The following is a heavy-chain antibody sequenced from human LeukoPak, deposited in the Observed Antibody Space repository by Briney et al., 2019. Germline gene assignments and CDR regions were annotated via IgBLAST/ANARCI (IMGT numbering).Heavy chain of an antibody. CDR3: ARELGSSPMDV. V-gene: IGHV3-48*03. Sequence: PRGSLRLSCAASGFTFSSYEMNWVRQAPGKGLEWVSYISSSGSTIYYADSVKGRFTISRDNAKNSLYLQMNSLRAEDTAVYYCARELGSSPMDVWGLGTTVTVPS. CDR1: GFTFSSYE. D-gene: IGHD6-6*01. J-gene: IGHJ6*02. CDR2: ISSSGSTI.